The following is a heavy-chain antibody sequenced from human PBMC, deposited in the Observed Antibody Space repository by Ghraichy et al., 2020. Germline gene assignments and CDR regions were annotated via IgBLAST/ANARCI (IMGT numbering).Heavy chain of an antibody. Sequence: GESLRLSCAASGFTFSGYAMSWVRQAPGKGLEWVSAISGSGDSTYYADSVKGRFTVSRDNSKNTLDLQINSLRAEDTALYYCATSGFYCSGGTCYPSSLLYYHYYGMDVWGQGTTVTVSS. CDR1: GFTFSGYA. J-gene: IGHJ6*02. CDR3: ATSGFYCSGGTCYPSSLLYYHYYGMDV. CDR2: ISGSGDST. V-gene: IGHV3-23*01. D-gene: IGHD2-15*01.